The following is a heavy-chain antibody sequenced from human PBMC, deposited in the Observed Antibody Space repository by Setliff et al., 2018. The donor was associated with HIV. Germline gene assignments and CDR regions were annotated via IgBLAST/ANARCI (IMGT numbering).Heavy chain of an antibody. V-gene: IGHV4-34*01. J-gene: IGHJ5*02. CDR3: ARHLLRNWFDP. D-gene: IGHD5-12*01. CDR2: INHSGST. Sequence: SETLSLTCAVYGGSFSAYHWSWIRQTPGKGLEWLGEINHSGSTAYNLALESRVSMSIDTSKNQFSLKLTSVTAADTAVYYCARHLLRNWFDPWGQGTLVTVSS. CDR1: GGSFSAYH.